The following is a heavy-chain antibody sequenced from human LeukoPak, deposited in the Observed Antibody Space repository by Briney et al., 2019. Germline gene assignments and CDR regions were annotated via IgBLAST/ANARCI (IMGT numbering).Heavy chain of an antibody. Sequence: GGSLRLSCAASGFTFSSYGMSWVRQAPGKGLEWVSAISGSGGSTYYADSVKGRFTIPRDNSKNTLYLQMNSLRAEDTAVYYCANLHFTDVLLWSGGSTGSDNWGQETLVTVSS. CDR1: GFTFSSYG. J-gene: IGHJ4*02. V-gene: IGHV3-23*01. CDR3: ANLHFTDVLLWSGGSTGSDN. D-gene: IGHD3-10*01. CDR2: ISGSGGST.